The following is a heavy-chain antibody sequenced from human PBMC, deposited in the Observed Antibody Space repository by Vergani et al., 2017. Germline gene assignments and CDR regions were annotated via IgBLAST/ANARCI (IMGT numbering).Heavy chain of an antibody. V-gene: IGHV3-23*01. J-gene: IGHJ5*02. CDR3: AKDSVVSVPAARDNWFDP. Sequence: EVQLLESGGGLVQPGGSLRLSCAASGFTFSSYAMSWVRQAPGKGLEWVSAISGSGGSTYYADSVKGRFTISRDNSKNTLYLQMNSLRAEDTAVYYCAKDSVVSVPAARDNWFDPWGQGTLVTVSS. CDR2: ISGSGGST. CDR1: GFTFSSYA. D-gene: IGHD2-2*01.